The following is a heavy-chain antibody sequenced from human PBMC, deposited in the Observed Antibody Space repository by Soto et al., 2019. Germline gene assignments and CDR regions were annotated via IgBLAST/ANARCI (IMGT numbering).Heavy chain of an antibody. V-gene: IGHV1-18*01. CDR2: ISAYNGNT. J-gene: IGHJ4*02. D-gene: IGHD3-22*01. Sequence: ASVKVSCKASGYTFTSYGISWVRQAPGQGLEWMGWISAYNGNTNYAQKLQGRVTMTTDTSTSTAYMELRSLRSDDTAVYYCARDPFKGYYDSSGSPGYWGQGTLVTVSS. CDR3: ARDPFKGYYDSSGSPGY. CDR1: GYTFTSYG.